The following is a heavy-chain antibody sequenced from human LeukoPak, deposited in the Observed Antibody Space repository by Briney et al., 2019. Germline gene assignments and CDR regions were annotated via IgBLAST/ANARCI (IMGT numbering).Heavy chain of an antibody. J-gene: IGHJ4*02. D-gene: IGHD6-19*01. CDR3: ARGNSSGWYCDY. CDR2: ISYDGSNK. CDR1: GFTFSSYG. Sequence: GGSLRLSCAASGFTFSSYGMHWVRQAPGKGLEWVAVISYDGSNKYYADSVKGRFTISRDNSKNTLYLQMNSLRAEDTAVYYCARGNSSGWYCDYWGQGTLVTVSS. V-gene: IGHV3-30*19.